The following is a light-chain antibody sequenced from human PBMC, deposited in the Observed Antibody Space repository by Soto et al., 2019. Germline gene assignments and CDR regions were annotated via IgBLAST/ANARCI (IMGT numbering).Light chain of an antibody. CDR3: QQYNNWYT. CDR1: QSISSW. Sequence: DIQMTQSPSTLSASVGDRVTITCRASQSISSWFAWYQQKPGKAPKLLIYKASSLESGVPSRFSGSGSATEFTLTISSLQPDDFANYYCQQYNNWYTFGQGTKLEIK. J-gene: IGKJ2*01. CDR2: KAS. V-gene: IGKV1-5*03.